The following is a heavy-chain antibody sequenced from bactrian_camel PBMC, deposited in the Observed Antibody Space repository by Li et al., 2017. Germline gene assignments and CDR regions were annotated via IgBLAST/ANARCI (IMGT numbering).Heavy chain of an antibody. J-gene: IGHJ4*01. Sequence: HVQLVESGGGLVQAGGSLRLACRYSGSVHKSYCMGWFRQADGKEREGVAAIDIAGATTYTYSVQGRFTISKDNVKNTLYLQMDNLQPEDTAVYYCAARPVNARACVAGGRYEFGYWGQGTQVTVS. CDR2: IDIAGAT. V-gene: IGHV3S53*01. D-gene: IGHD1*01. CDR1: GSVHKSYC. CDR3: AARPVNARACVAGGRYEFGY.